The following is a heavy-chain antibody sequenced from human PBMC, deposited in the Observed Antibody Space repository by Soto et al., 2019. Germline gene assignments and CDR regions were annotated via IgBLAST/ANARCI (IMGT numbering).Heavy chain of an antibody. CDR1: GYIFVNYG. CDR2: ISPYTGNT. CDR3: VMVDNYVTPTPKDV. Sequence: QVQLVQSGDEVKKPGASVKVSCQASGYIFVNYGIAWVRQAPGQGLEWMGWISPYTGNTHSATKIQGRLTMTTDTSTSTAYMDLGSLTSDGTAVYYCVMVDNYVTPTPKDVWGQGTTVTVSS. D-gene: IGHD3-16*01. J-gene: IGHJ6*02. V-gene: IGHV1-18*01.